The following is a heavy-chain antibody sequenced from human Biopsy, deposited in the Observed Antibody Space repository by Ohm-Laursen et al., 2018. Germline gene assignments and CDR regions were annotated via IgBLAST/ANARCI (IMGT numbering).Heavy chain of an antibody. CDR1: GFSLRNFT. J-gene: IGHJ5*02. V-gene: IGHV3-21*06. Sequence: GSLRLSCIASGFSLRNFTINWVRQAPGKGLEWVSSISRSVSHILYAETLKGRFTSSRDNAKNSVYLQMNSLRVEDTGVYYCARGRTHLLPDHDWFDPWGQGTLVTVSS. D-gene: IGHD1-14*01. CDR3: ARGRTHLLPDHDWFDP. CDR2: ISRSVSHI.